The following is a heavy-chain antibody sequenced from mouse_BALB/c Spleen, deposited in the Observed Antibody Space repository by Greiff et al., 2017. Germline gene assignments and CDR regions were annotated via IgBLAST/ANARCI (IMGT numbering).Heavy chain of an antibody. J-gene: IGHJ4*01. CDR3: ANDGGYAMDY. D-gene: IGHD2-12*01. CDR2: IDPENGNT. CDR1: GFNINDYY. Sequence: VQLKQSGAELVRPGALVKLSCKASGFNINDYYMHWVKQRPEQGLEWIGWIDPENGNTIYDPKFQGKASITADTSSNTAYLQLSSLTSEDTAVYYCANDGGYAMDYWGQGTSVTVSS. V-gene: IGHV14-1*02.